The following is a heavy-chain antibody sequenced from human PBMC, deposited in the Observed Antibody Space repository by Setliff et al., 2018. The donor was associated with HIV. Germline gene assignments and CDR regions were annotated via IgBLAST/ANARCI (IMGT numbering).Heavy chain of an antibody. V-gene: IGHV4-34*01. J-gene: IGHJ3*02. CDR3: ATASGYDLFMGDFDI. CDR2: INQSGGI. D-gene: IGHD5-12*01. Sequence: SETLSLTCAVAGGSFSGYYWSWIRQPPGKGLEWIGEINQSGGINYNTSLKSRVTISIDTFKNQFSMKLYSVTAADTAVYYCATASGYDLFMGDFDIWGQGTTVTVSS. CDR1: GGSFSGYY.